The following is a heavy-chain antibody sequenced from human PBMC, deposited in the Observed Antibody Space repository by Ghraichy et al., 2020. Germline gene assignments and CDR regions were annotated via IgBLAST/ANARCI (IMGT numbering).Heavy chain of an antibody. CDR2: IGGSGGST. J-gene: IGHJ6*02. D-gene: IGHD2-2*01. V-gene: IGHV3-23*01. Sequence: GSLRLSCAASGFTFSSYVMSWVRQAPGKGLEWVSVIGGSGGSTYYADSVKGRFTIFRDNSKNTLYLQMNSLRAEDTAVYYCAKVSTVVAPTGKDYHYGMDVWGQGTTVTVSS. CDR3: AKVSTVVAPTGKDYHYGMDV. CDR1: GFTFSSYV.